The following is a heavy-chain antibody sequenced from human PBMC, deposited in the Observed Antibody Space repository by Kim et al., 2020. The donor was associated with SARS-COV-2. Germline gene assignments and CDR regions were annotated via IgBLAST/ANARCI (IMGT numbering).Heavy chain of an antibody. D-gene: IGHD6-19*01. CDR2: IRASSETT. Sequence: GGSLRLSCAASGFTLGNNAMSWVRQAPGRGLEWVSTIRASSETTYYADSVDGRFTISRDSSRHTLYLQLYSLRADDTAVYYCAKDRGGSGWPVFDSWGQGTLVTVSS. CDR1: GFTLGNNA. CDR3: AKDRGGSGWPVFDS. V-gene: IGHV3-23*01. J-gene: IGHJ4*02.